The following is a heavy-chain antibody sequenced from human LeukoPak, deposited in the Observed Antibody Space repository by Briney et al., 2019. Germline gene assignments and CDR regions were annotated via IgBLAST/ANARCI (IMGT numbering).Heavy chain of an antibody. J-gene: IGHJ3*02. Sequence: GGSLRLSCAASGFTFSDYYMSWIRQAPGKGLEWVSYISSSGSTIYYADSVKGRFTISRDNAKNSLYQQMNSLRAEDTAVYHCASTPPRSFDAFDIWGQGTMVTVSS. V-gene: IGHV3-11*01. CDR1: GFTFSDYY. CDR2: ISSSGSTI. CDR3: ASTPPRSFDAFDI. D-gene: IGHD3-10*01.